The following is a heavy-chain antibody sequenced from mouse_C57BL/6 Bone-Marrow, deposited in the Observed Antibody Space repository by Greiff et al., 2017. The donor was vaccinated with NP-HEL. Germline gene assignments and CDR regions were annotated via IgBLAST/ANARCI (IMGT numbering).Heavy chain of an antibody. Sequence: EVQVVESGGDLVKPGGSLKLSCAASGFTFSSYGMSWVRQTPDKRLEWVATISSGGSYTYYPDSVKGRFTISRDNAKNTLYLQMSSLKSEDTAMYYCARQRTGTGRFAYWGQGTLVTVSA. D-gene: IGHD4-1*01. CDR3: ARQRTGTGRFAY. CDR2: ISSGGSYT. J-gene: IGHJ3*01. V-gene: IGHV5-6*01. CDR1: GFTFSSYG.